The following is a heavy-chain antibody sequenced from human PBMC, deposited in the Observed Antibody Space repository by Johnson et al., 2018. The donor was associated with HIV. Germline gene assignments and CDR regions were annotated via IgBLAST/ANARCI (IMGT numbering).Heavy chain of an antibody. CDR2: TRNNAKSSTP. CDR1: GFTFRDHY. D-gene: IGHD3-22*01. Sequence: VQLVESGGGVERPGGSLRLSCAASGFTFRDHYMDWVRQAPGKGLEWIARTRNNAKSSTPADAASVKGRFIIARDDSKHSLYLQMNSLQTEDAAVYYCARCYYDSGGYADAFDIWGQGTMVTVSS. CDR3: ARCYYDSGGYADAFDI. V-gene: IGHV3-72*01. J-gene: IGHJ3*02.